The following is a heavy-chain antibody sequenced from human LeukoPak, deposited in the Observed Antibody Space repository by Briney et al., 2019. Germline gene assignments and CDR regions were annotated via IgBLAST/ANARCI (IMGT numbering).Heavy chain of an antibody. CDR3: ARCIGSSSFARWFDP. CDR1: GGSISSYY. V-gene: IGHV4-59*01. J-gene: IGHJ5*02. CDR2: IYYSGGT. D-gene: IGHD6-6*01. Sequence: KPSETLSLTCTVSGGSISSYYWSWIRQPPGKGPEWIGYIYYSGGTSYNPSLRSRVTVSVDTPKNQFSLKLSSVTAADTAVYYCARCIGSSSFARWFDPWGQGTLVTVSS.